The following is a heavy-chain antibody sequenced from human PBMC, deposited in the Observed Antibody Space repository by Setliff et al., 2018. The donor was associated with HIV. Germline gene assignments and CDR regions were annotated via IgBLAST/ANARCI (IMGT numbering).Heavy chain of an antibody. J-gene: IGHJ3*02. Sequence: ASVKVSCKASGYTFTSYYVHFVRQAPGQGPEWMGIINSNGGSTNYAQKFEGRVAMTADTSTNNVHMYLSSLRSEDTAIYYCARGYGAFDIWGQGTMVT. V-gene: IGHV1-46*01. CDR1: GYTFTSYY. D-gene: IGHD4-17*01. CDR3: ARGYGAFDI. CDR2: INSNGGST.